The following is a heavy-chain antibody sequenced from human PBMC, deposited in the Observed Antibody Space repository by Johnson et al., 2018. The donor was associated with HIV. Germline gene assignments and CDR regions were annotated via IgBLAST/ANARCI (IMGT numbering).Heavy chain of an antibody. Sequence: EVHLVESGGGLVKPGGSLRLSCAASGFTFSNAWMSWVRQAPGKGLEWVGRIKSKTDGGTTDYAAPVKGRFTISRDDSKNTLYLQINSLKTDDTGVYYCSREVYQMTAVDIWGQGTVVTVSS. CDR2: IKSKTDGGTT. J-gene: IGHJ3*02. V-gene: IGHV3-15*01. CDR1: GFTFSNAW. CDR3: SREVYQMTAVDI. D-gene: IGHD2-2*01.